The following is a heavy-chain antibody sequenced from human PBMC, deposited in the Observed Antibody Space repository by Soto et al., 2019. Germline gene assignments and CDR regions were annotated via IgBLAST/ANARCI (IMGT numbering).Heavy chain of an antibody. CDR1: GFTFSDFG. CDR3: AKDAGNEESLFDY. V-gene: IGHV3-23*01. CDR2: VNNDGRNT. Sequence: VQLLESGGDLVQSGGSLRLSCEASGFTFSDFGMSWVRQIPGKGLEWVSTVNNDGRNTHYADSVEGRFTISRYNSKNTLYLQMGSLRAEDTAIYYCAKDAGNEESLFDYWGQGTLVTVSS. J-gene: IGHJ4*02.